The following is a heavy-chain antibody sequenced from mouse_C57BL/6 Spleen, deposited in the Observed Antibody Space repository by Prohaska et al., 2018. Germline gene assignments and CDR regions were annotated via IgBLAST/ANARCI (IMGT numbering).Heavy chain of an antibody. CDR2: IYPGSGST. D-gene: IGHD2-14*01. V-gene: IGHV1-55*01. J-gene: IGHJ2*01. CDR1: GYTFTSYW. CDR3: ARLNRGNYFDY. Sequence: VSVKLSCKASGYTFTSYWMHWVKQRPGQGLEWIGDIYPGSGSTNYNEKFKSKATLTVDTSSSTAYMQLSSLTSEDSAVYYCARLNRGNYFDYWGQGTTLTVSS.